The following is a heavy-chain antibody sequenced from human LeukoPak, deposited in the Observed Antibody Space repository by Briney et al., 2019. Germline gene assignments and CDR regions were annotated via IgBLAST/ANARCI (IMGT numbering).Heavy chain of an antibody. CDR1: GGSISSSSYY. J-gene: IGHJ5*02. CDR3: ARHIPTTDIVVVGNWFDP. Sequence: PSETLSLTCTVSGGSISSSSYYWGWIRQPPGKGLEWIGSIYYSGSTYYNPSLKSRVTISVDTSKNQFSLKLSSVTAADTAVYYCARHIPTTDIVVVGNWFDPWGQGTLVTVSS. V-gene: IGHV4-39*01. D-gene: IGHD2-2*01. CDR2: IYYSGST.